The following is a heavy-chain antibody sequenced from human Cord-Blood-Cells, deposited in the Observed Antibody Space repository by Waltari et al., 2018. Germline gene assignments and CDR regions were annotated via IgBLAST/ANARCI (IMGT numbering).Heavy chain of an antibody. CDR3: ARGLIAAPYYYYGMDV. J-gene: IGHJ6*02. CDR1: GGSFSGYY. Sequence: QVQLQQWGAGLLKPSETLSLTCAVYGGSFSGYYWSWIRQPPGKGLEWIGEINHSGSTNYNPSLKSRVTISVDTSKNQFSLKLSSVTAADTAVYYCARGLIAAPYYYYGMDVWGQGTTVTVSS. CDR2: INHSGST. D-gene: IGHD6-13*01. V-gene: IGHV4-34*01.